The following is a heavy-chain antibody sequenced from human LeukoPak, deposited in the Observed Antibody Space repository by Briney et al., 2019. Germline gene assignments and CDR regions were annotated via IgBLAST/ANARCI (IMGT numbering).Heavy chain of an antibody. J-gene: IGHJ4*02. V-gene: IGHV3-7*03. CDR3: AKDLYAVATLFDY. D-gene: IGHD5-12*01. Sequence: GGSLRLSCAASGFTFSSYWMSWVRQAPGKGLEWVANIKQDGSEKYYVDSVKGRFTISRDNAKNSLYLQMNSLRAEDTAVYYCAKDLYAVATLFDYWGQGTLVTVSS. CDR2: IKQDGSEK. CDR1: GFTFSSYW.